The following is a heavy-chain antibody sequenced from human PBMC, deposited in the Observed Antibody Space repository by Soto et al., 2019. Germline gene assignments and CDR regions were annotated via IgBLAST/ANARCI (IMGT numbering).Heavy chain of an antibody. D-gene: IGHD5-12*01. CDR3: AIGDGYVTPYYFDY. J-gene: IGHJ4*02. Sequence: ASVKVSCKASGYTFTSYGISWMRQAPGQGLEWMGWISAYNGNTNYAQKLQGRVTMTTDTSTSTAYMELRSLRSDDTAVYYCAIGDGYVTPYYFDYWGQGTLVTVSS. V-gene: IGHV1-18*01. CDR1: GYTFTSYG. CDR2: ISAYNGNT.